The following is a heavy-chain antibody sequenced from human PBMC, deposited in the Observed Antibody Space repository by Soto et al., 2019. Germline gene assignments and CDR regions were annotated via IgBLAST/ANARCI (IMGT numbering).Heavy chain of an antibody. V-gene: IGHV1-58*02. D-gene: IGHD1-26*01. Sequence: QMQLVQSGPEVKKPGTSVKVSCKASGFTFDSTVMQWVRQARGQRLEWIGWIVVGSGNANYAQKFQERVTITRDMSTRTVHMEMSSLRSEDTPVYYCVIFLGWETFWGQGTTVIVSS. J-gene: IGHJ6*02. CDR3: VIFLGWETF. CDR2: IVVGSGNA. CDR1: GFTFDSTV.